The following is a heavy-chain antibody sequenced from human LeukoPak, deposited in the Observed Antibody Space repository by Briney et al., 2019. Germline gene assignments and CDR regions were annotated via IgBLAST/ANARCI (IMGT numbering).Heavy chain of an antibody. CDR2: ISSGSSTI. Sequence: GGSLRLSCAASGFTFSSYSMNWVRQAPGKGLEWVSYISSGSSTIYYADSVKGRFTISRDNAKNSLYLQVNSLRAEYTAVYYCAETSHSGYPNYWGQGTLVTVSS. CDR3: AETSHSGYPNY. V-gene: IGHV3-48*01. J-gene: IGHJ4*02. D-gene: IGHD3-22*01. CDR1: GFTFSSYS.